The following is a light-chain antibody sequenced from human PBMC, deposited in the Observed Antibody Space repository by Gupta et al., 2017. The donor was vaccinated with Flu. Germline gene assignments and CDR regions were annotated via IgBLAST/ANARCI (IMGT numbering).Light chain of an antibody. J-gene: IGKJ3*01. CDR1: KGISSY. V-gene: IGKV1-9*01. CDR3: QQLNN. Sequence: LTQFTSFLYASVGDRGTINCRASKGISSYLAREQQKPGKVTKLRIYLASMLQSGVRERVSGSGSGTEFTRTSSSMQPEDCETYYGQQLNNFGHGTKLDIK. CDR2: LAS.